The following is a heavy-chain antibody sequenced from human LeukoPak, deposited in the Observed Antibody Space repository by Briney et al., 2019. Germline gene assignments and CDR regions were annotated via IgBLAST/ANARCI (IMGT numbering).Heavy chain of an antibody. Sequence: GGSLRLSCAASGFTFSSYAMSWVRQAPGKGLEWVSAISGSGGSTYYADSVKGRFTISRDNSKNTLYLQMNSLRAEDTAVYYCAKVKYYYDSSGYYSFDYWDQGTLVTVSS. CDR3: AKVKYYYDSSGYYSFDY. CDR2: ISGSGGST. V-gene: IGHV3-23*01. CDR1: GFTFSSYA. J-gene: IGHJ4*02. D-gene: IGHD3-22*01.